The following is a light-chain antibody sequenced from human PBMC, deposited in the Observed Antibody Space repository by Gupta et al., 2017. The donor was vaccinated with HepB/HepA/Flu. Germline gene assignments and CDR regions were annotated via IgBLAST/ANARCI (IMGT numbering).Light chain of an antibody. Sequence: EIVMTQSQLSLSVTPGEPPSISCRSSQSLLHSNGYNYFDWYLQKPGQSPQLLIYLGSNRASGVPDRFSGSGSGTDFTLKISRVEAEDVGVYYCMQALQTPFTVGPGTKVDIK. V-gene: IGKV2-28*01. J-gene: IGKJ3*01. CDR3: MQALQTPFT. CDR1: QSLLHSNGYNY. CDR2: LGS.